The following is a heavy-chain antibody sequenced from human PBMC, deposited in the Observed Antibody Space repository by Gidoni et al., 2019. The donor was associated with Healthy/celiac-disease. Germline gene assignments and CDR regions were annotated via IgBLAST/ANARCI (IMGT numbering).Heavy chain of an antibody. Sequence: EVQLVESGGGLVQPGRSLRLSCAASGFPFDDYAMHWVRQAPGKGLEWVSGISWNSGSIGYADSVKGRFTISRDNAKNSLYLQMNSLRAEDTALYYCAKGRFGYSSGWYNDYWGQGTLVTVSS. J-gene: IGHJ4*02. V-gene: IGHV3-9*01. CDR2: ISWNSGSI. CDR3: AKGRFGYSSGWYNDY. CDR1: GFPFDDYA. D-gene: IGHD6-19*01.